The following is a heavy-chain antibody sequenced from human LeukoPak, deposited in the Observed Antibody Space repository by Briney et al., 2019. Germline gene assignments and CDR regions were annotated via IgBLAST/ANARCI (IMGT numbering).Heavy chain of an antibody. V-gene: IGHV3-23*01. CDR2: ITGSGGST. CDR1: GFTFSNYG. Sequence: GGSLRLSCAASGFTFSNYGLSWVRQAPGKGLEWVSGITGSGGSTYYADSVKGRFTISRDNSKNTLYLQMNSLRAEDTAVYYCAKEDVDSSGAFDIWGQGTMVTVSS. CDR3: AKEDVDSSGAFDI. D-gene: IGHD3-22*01. J-gene: IGHJ3*02.